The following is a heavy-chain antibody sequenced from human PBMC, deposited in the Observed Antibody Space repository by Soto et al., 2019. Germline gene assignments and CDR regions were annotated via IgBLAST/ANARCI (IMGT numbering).Heavy chain of an antibody. Sequence: QVQLQQSGPGLVKPSETLSLTCTVSGGSISDSYWNWIRQPPGKGLEWIGYIYYSGNTNYNPSLSSRVTISVDTSTNRFSLKLTSVTAADTAVYYCARSRGGGSGATKLDYWGQGTLVTVSS. CDR2: IYYSGNT. CDR3: ARSRGGGSGATKLDY. J-gene: IGHJ4*02. D-gene: IGHD3-10*01. CDR1: GGSISDSY. V-gene: IGHV4-59*01.